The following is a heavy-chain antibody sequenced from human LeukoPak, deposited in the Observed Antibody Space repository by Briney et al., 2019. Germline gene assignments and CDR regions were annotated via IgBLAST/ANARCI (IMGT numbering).Heavy chain of an antibody. CDR1: GFTFSSYA. Sequence: PGGSLRLSCAASGFTFSSYAMSWVRQAPGKGLEWVSAISGSGGITYYAVSVKGRFTISRGNSKNTLYLQMNSLRAEDTAVYYCAKGPYYYDSSGYSRRWFDPWGQGTLVTVSS. D-gene: IGHD3-22*01. CDR3: AKGPYYYDSSGYSRRWFDP. CDR2: ISGSGGIT. J-gene: IGHJ5*02. V-gene: IGHV3-23*01.